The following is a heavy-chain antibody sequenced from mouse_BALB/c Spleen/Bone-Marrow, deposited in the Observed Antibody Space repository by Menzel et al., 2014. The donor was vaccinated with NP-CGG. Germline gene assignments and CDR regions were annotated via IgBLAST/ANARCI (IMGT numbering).Heavy chain of an antibody. CDR1: GFTFDSYG. CDR3: ARHAYYDQTEVSXVY. CDR2: ISGGGSYT. D-gene: IGHD2-4*01. Sequence: EXKLMEXGGGLVKSGGSLKLSCAASGFTFDSYGMSWVRQTPEKRLEWVATISGGGSYTFYPDSVKGRFTISRDNAKNNLYLQLSSLRSEDTALYYCARHAYYDQTEVSXVYWXXXXXXTXSX. J-gene: IGHJ3*01. V-gene: IGHV5-9-2*01.